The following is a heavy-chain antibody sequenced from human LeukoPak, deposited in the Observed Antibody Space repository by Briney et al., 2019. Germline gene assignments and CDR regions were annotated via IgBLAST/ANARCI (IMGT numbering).Heavy chain of an antibody. J-gene: IGHJ4*02. CDR2: ISYDGSKK. CDR3: AKDSSGWMCYFDY. CDR1: GFTFSTYG. Sequence: GGSLRLSCAASGFTFSTYGIHRVRQAPGRGLEWVAVISYDGSKKYYADSVKGRFTISRDNSKNALYLQMNSLRVEDTAVYYCAKDSSGWMCYFDYWGQGTLVTVSS. V-gene: IGHV3-30*18. D-gene: IGHD6-19*01.